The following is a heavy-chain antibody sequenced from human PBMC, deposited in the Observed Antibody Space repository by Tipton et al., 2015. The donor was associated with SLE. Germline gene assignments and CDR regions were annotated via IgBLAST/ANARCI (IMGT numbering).Heavy chain of an antibody. J-gene: IGHJ4*02. D-gene: IGHD2-8*02. CDR3: AREGLVVPTYFDY. CDR1: GGSISSGGYY. Sequence: TLSLTCTVSGGSISSGGYYWSWIRQHPGKGLEWIGYIYYSGSTYYNPSLKSRVTISVDTSKNQFSLKLSSVTAADTAVYYCAREGLVVPTYFDYWGQGTLVPVSS. CDR2: IYYSGST. V-gene: IGHV4-31*03.